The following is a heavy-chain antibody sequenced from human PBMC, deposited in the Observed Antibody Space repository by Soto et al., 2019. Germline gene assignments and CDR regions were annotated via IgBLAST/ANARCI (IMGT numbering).Heavy chain of an antibody. V-gene: IGHV1-69*19. D-gene: IGHD3-10*01. Sequence: QVQLVQSGAEMKKPGSSVKVSCQSSGGTFNTYAMNWVRQAPGQGPEWMGDISPMFGAANYAPKFEGRVTITADASKGTSYMQFSSLTSQHTALYFCAREVQVHAPAFVYWGQGTLVTVSS. CDR1: GGTFNTYA. CDR3: AREVQVHAPAFVY. J-gene: IGHJ4*02. CDR2: ISPMFGAA.